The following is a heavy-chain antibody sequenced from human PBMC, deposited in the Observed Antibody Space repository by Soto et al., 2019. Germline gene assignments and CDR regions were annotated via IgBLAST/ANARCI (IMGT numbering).Heavy chain of an antibody. CDR2: INPNSDGT. CDR1: GYTFTGHY. V-gene: IGHV1-2*02. Sequence: GASVKVSCKTSGYTFTGHYIHWVRQAPGQGLEWMGWINPNSDGTKYLQKYQGRVSMTRDTSISTAYMELSRLRSDDTAVYYCARDRGWLPPTDLFDYWGQGTLVTVSS. D-gene: IGHD5-12*01. CDR3: ARDRGWLPPTDLFDY. J-gene: IGHJ4*02.